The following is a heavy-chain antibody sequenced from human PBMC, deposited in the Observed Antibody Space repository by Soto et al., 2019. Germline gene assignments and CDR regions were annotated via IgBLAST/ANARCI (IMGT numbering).Heavy chain of an antibody. CDR1: GFTFSSYA. V-gene: IGHV3-30-3*01. J-gene: IGHJ4*02. CDR3: AQITIFGVADFDY. Sequence: QVQLVESGGGVVQPGRSLRLSCAASGFTFSSYAMHWFRQAPGKGLEWVAVISYDGSNKYYADYVKGRFPISRDNSKNTLYLQMNSLRAEATAVYYCAQITIFGVADFDYWGQGTLVTVSS. D-gene: IGHD3-3*01. CDR2: ISYDGSNK.